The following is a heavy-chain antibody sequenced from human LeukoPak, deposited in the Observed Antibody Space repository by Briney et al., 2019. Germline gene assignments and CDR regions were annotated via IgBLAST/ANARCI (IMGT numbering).Heavy chain of an antibody. Sequence: GASVKVSCKASGYTFTSYGISWVRQAPGQGLEWMGWISAYNGNTNYAQKLQGRVTMTTDTSTSTAYMELRSLRSDDTAAYYCARDFRALDSSVDLDYWGQGTLVTVSS. CDR3: ARDFRALDSSVDLDY. CDR2: ISAYNGNT. D-gene: IGHD3-22*01. V-gene: IGHV1-18*01. CDR1: GYTFTSYG. J-gene: IGHJ4*02.